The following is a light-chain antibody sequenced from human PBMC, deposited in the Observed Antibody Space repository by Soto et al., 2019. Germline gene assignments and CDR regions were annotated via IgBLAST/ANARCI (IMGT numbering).Light chain of an antibody. Sequence: QSALTQPASLSGSPGQSITISCTGTSSDIGAYDYVSWFQQHPGKAPKLMISEVNNRPSGVSNRFSGSKSGNTAYLTISGLQVEDEAEYYCSSYTISRTYIFGTRTKLTVL. J-gene: IGLJ1*01. V-gene: IGLV2-14*01. CDR2: EVN. CDR3: SSYTISRTYI. CDR1: SSDIGAYDY.